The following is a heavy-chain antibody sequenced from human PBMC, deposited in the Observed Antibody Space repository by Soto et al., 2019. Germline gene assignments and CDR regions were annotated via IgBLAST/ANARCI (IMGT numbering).Heavy chain of an antibody. V-gene: IGHV5-10-1*01. CDR2: IDPSDSYT. CDR3: ARLVRNYAVGYYYYGMDV. D-gene: IGHD4-4*01. Sequence: PGESLKISCXGSGYSFTSYWISWVRQMPGKGLEWMGRIDPSDSYTNYSPSFQGHVTISADKSISTAYLQWSSLKASDTAMYYCARLVRNYAVGYYYYGMDVWGQGTTVTVSS. CDR1: GYSFTSYW. J-gene: IGHJ6*02.